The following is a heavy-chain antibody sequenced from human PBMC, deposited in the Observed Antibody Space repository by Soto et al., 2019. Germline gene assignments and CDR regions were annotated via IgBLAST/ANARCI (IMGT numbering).Heavy chain of an antibody. Sequence: GQYLRLSSAASGFTSRTYAKILVRQAPGKGLEWVSAVSGSGGSTYYADSVKGRFTISRDNSKNTLYLQMNSLRAEDMAVYYCAKDGSTYYLVPPFDPWGQGT. CDR3: AKDGSTYYLVPPFDP. D-gene: IGHD3-10*01. CDR1: GFTSRTYA. CDR2: VSGSGGST. V-gene: IGHV3-23*01. J-gene: IGHJ5*02.